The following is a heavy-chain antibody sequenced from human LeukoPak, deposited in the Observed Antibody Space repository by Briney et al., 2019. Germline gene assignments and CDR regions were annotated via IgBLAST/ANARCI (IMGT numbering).Heavy chain of an antibody. CDR3: ARDGYNPIDY. CDR1: GGSVSSDSYY. D-gene: IGHD5-24*01. V-gene: IGHV4-39*02. CDR2: IYYSGST. Sequence: SETLSLTCTVSGGSVSSDSYYWGWIRQPPGKGLEWIGTIYYSGSTYYSPSLKSRVTISVDTSKNQFSLKLSSVTVADTAVYYCARDGYNPIDYWGQGTLVTVSS. J-gene: IGHJ4*02.